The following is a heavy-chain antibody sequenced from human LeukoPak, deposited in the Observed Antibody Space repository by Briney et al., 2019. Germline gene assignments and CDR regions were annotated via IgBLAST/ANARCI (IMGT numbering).Heavy chain of an antibody. D-gene: IGHD3-3*01. CDR2: IIPLFGTA. Sequence: PTVKISCKASGRTFSSYAIIWVRQAPGQGLEWMGEIIPLFGTANYAQKFQGRVTITTDESTSTAYMELSSLRSEDTAVYYCARGAGVQHYMRSYYYYYMDVWGKGTTVTVSS. J-gene: IGHJ6*03. CDR1: GRTFSSYA. CDR3: ARGAGVQHYMRSYYYYYMDV. V-gene: IGHV1-69*05.